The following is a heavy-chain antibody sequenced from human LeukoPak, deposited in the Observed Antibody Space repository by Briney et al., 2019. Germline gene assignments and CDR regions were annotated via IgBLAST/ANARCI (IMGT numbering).Heavy chain of an antibody. V-gene: IGHV3-30*18. D-gene: IGHD3-22*01. CDR3: AKSLGPDSSVSYDAFDI. CDR2: ILYDGSNK. J-gene: IGHJ3*02. Sequence: HPGRFLRLACAASGFTFSSYGMHWVRQAPGKGLGWVAVILYDGSNKYYADSVKGRFTISRDNSKNKLYLQMNSLRAEDTAVYYCAKSLGPDSSVSYDAFDIWGQGTMVTVSS. CDR1: GFTFSSYG.